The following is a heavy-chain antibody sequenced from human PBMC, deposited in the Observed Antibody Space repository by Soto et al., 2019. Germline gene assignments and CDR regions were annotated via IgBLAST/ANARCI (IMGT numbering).Heavy chain of an antibody. Sequence: QVQLVQSGAEVKKPGSSVKVSCKASEGTFSSYAISWVRQAPGQGLEWMGGIIPIFGKANYAQKFQGRVTITADACRSPDYMELNSMRSENTAVYYCARVRVRFLEWLGSEGWGQGTLVTVSS. CDR3: ARVRVRFLEWLGSEG. J-gene: IGHJ4*02. CDR2: IIPIFGKA. V-gene: IGHV1-69*12. D-gene: IGHD3-3*01. CDR1: EGTFSSYA.